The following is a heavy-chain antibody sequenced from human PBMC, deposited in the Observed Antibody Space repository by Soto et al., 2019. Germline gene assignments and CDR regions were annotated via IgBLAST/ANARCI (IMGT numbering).Heavy chain of an antibody. CDR1: GFTFSSYW. CDR3: ARDQELLWFGELFVWFDP. Sequence: GGSLRLSCAASGFTFSSYWMSWVRQAPGKGLEWVANIKQDGSEKYYVDSVKGRFTISRDNAKNSLYLQMNSLRAEDTAVYYCARDQELLWFGELFVWFDPWGQGTLVTVSS. V-gene: IGHV3-7*05. J-gene: IGHJ5*02. D-gene: IGHD3-10*01. CDR2: IKQDGSEK.